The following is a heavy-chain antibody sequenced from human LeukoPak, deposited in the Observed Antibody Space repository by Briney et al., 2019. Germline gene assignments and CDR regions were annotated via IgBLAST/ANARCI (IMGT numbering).Heavy chain of an antibody. CDR3: ARVLIQDTAMARVDY. V-gene: IGHV3-21*01. Sequence: GGSLRLSCAASGFTFSSYSMNWVRQAPGKGLEWVSSISSSSSYIYYADSVKGRFTISRDNAKNSLYLQMNSLRAEDTAVYYCARVLIQDTAMARVDYWGQGTLVTVSS. J-gene: IGHJ4*02. CDR1: GFTFSSYS. D-gene: IGHD5-18*01. CDR2: ISSSSSYI.